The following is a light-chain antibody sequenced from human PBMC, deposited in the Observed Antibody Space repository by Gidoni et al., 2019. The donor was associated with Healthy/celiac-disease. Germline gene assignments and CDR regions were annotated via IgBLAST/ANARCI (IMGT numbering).Light chain of an antibody. Sequence: QSVLTQPPSASGTPGQRVTISCSGSSSNIGSNYVYWYQQLPGTAPKLLLYRNNQRPSGVPDRFSGSKSGSSASLAISGLRSDDEADYYCATWDDSLSAWVFGGGTKLTVL. CDR1: SSNIGSNY. J-gene: IGLJ3*02. CDR3: ATWDDSLSAWV. V-gene: IGLV1-47*01. CDR2: RNN.